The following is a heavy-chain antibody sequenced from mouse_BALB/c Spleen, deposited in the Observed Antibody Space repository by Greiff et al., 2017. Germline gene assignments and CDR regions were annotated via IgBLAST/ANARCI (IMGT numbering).Heavy chain of an antibody. CDR3: AFVWLRRRGYYFDY. Sequence: VQLQQSGPGLVKPSQSLSLTCTVTGYSITSDYAWNWIRQFPGNKLEWMGYISYSGSTSYNPSLKSRISITRDTSKNQFFLQLNSVTTEDTATYYCAFVWLRRRGYYFDYWGQGTTLTVSS. J-gene: IGHJ2*01. V-gene: IGHV3-2*02. D-gene: IGHD2-2*01. CDR2: ISYSGST. CDR1: GYSITSDYA.